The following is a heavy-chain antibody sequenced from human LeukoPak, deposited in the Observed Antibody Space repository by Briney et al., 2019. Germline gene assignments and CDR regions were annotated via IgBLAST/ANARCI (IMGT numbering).Heavy chain of an antibody. V-gene: IGHV1-8*03. Sequence: ASVKVSCKASGYTFTSYDINWVRQATGQGLEWMGWMNPNSGNTGYAQKFQGRVTITRNTSISTAYMELSSLRSEDTAVYYCARSRKGYCSGGSCLDPWGQGTLVTVSS. CDR2: MNPNSGNT. CDR1: GYTFTSYD. D-gene: IGHD2-15*01. CDR3: ARSRKGYCSGGSCLDP. J-gene: IGHJ5*02.